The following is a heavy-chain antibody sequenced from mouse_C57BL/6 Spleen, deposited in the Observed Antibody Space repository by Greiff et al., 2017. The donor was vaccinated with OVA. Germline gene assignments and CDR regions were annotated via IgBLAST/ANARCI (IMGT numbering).Heavy chain of an antibody. CDR1: GYTFTSYW. D-gene: IGHD1-1*01. CDR3: AREGGSSYNAMDY. Sequence: QVQLQQPGAELVKPGASVKLSCKASGYTFTSYWMHWVKQRPGRGLEWIGRIDPNSGGTKYNEKFKSKATLTVDKPSSTAYMQLSSLTSEDSAVYYWAREGGSSYNAMDYWGQGTSVTVSS. CDR2: IDPNSGGT. V-gene: IGHV1-72*01. J-gene: IGHJ4*01.